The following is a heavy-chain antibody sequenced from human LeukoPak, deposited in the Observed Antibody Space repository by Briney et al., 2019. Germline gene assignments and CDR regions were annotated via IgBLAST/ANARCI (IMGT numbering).Heavy chain of an antibody. CDR1: GSSISSGGYY. D-gene: IGHD2-8*01. J-gene: IGHJ5*02. Sequence: PSQTLSLPCTVSGSSISSGGYYWSWIRQHPGKGLEWFGFIYYRGSTYYNPSLKSRVTISVDTSKNQFSLKLSSVTAADTAVYYCARDLYCTNGVCEEWFDPWGQGTLVTVSS. V-gene: IGHV4-31*03. CDR3: ARDLYCTNGVCEEWFDP. CDR2: IYYRGST.